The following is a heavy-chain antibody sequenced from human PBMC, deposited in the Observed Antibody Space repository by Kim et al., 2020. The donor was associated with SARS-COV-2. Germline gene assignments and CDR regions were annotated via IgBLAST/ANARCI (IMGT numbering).Heavy chain of an antibody. CDR1: GFTFSSYS. Sequence: GGSLRLSCAASGFTFSSYSMNWVRQAPGKGLEWVSSISSSSSYIYYADSVKGRFTISRDNAKNSLYLQMNSLRAEDTAVYYCARGLPPQAVGPVGYWGQGTLVTVSS. D-gene: IGHD1-26*01. V-gene: IGHV3-21*01. CDR3: ARGLPPQAVGPVGY. J-gene: IGHJ4*02. CDR2: ISSSSSYI.